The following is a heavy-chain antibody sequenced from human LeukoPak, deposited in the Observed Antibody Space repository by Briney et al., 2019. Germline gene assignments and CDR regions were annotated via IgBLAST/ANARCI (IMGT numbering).Heavy chain of an antibody. V-gene: IGHV3-30*18. D-gene: IGHD2-2*01. CDR1: GFTFSSYG. CDR3: AKDPPVYCSSTNCFDY. J-gene: IGHJ4*02. Sequence: GGSLRLSCAASGFTFSSYGMHWVRQAPGKGLEWVAVISYDGSNKYYADSVKGRFTISRDNSKNTLYLQMNSLRAEDTAVYYCAKDPPVYCSSTNCFDYWGQGTLVTVSS. CDR2: ISYDGSNK.